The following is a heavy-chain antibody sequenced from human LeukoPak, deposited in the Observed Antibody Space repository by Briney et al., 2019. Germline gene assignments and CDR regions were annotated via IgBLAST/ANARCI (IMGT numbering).Heavy chain of an antibody. CDR1: GFTFSSYN. Sequence: PGGSLRLSCAASGFTFSSYNMNWVRQAPGKGLEWVSSISSSSYIYYADSVKGRFTISRDNAKNSLYLQMNSLRAEDTAVYYCARGGVVISHYYYYYMDVWGQGTLVTVSS. CDR3: ARGGVVISHYYYYYMDV. CDR2: ISSSSYI. V-gene: IGHV3-21*01. D-gene: IGHD3-3*01. J-gene: IGHJ6*03.